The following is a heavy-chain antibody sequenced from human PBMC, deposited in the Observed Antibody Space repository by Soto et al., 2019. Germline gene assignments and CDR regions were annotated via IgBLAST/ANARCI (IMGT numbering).Heavy chain of an antibody. D-gene: IGHD1-26*01. V-gene: IGHV3-74*01. Sequence: PGGSLRLSCAASGFTFSSYWMHWVRQAPGKGLVWVSRVKSDGSSTSYGDSVKGRFTISRDNAKNTLYLQMNSLRVKDTAVYYCARDPFGATTYWGQGILVTVSS. CDR1: GFTFSSYW. CDR2: VKSDGSST. CDR3: ARDPFGATTY. J-gene: IGHJ4*02.